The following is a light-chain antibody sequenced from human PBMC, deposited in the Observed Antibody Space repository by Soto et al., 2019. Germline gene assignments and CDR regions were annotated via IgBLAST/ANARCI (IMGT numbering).Light chain of an antibody. CDR1: QGISSY. V-gene: IGKV1-8*01. CDR2: AAS. Sequence: AILMTQSPSSFSSSTGDRFTITCRASQGISSYLAWYQQKPGKAPKLLIYAASTLQSGVPSRFSGSGSGTDFTLTISCLQSEDFATYYCQQYYSYPPLFGGGTKVDIK. J-gene: IGKJ4*01. CDR3: QQYYSYPPL.